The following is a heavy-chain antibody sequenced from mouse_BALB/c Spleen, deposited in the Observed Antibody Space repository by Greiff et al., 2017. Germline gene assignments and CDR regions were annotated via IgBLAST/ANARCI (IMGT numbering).Heavy chain of an antibody. CDR2: ISYDGSN. J-gene: IGHJ2*01. V-gene: IGHV3-6*02. D-gene: IGHD1-1*01. Sequence: QSGPGLVKPSQSLSLTCSVTGYSITSGYYWNWIRQFPGNKLEWMGYISYDGSNNYNPSLKNRISITRDTSKNQFFLKLNSVTTEDTATYYCARSGYYGSSPDYWGQGTTLTVSS. CDR1: GYSITSGYY. CDR3: ARSGYYGSSPDY.